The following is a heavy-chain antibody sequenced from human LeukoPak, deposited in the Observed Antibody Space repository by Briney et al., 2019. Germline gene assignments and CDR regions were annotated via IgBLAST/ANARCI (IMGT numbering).Heavy chain of an antibody. Sequence: GGSLRLSCAASGFTFNNYALSWVRQAPGKGLEWVSGISGSGGDTYYADSVKGRFTISRDISMNTLYLQMNGLRVEDTAVYYCAKGPKLGDGFHCDYWGQGTLVTVSS. CDR2: ISGSGGDT. CDR1: GFTFNNYA. CDR3: AKGPKLGDGFHCDY. J-gene: IGHJ4*02. V-gene: IGHV3-23*01. D-gene: IGHD5-24*01.